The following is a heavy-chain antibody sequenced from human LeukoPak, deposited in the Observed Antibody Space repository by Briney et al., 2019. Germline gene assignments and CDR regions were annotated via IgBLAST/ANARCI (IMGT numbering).Heavy chain of an antibody. J-gene: IGHJ5*02. CDR2: ISWNSGSI. Sequence: GGSLRLSCAASGFTFDDYAMHWVRQAPGKGLEWVSGISWNSGSIGYADSVKGRFTISRDSAKNSLYLQMNSLRAEDTALYYCAKDRYGSGSDTPWGQGTLVTVSS. D-gene: IGHD3-10*01. CDR3: AKDRYGSGSDTP. V-gene: IGHV3-9*01. CDR1: GFTFDDYA.